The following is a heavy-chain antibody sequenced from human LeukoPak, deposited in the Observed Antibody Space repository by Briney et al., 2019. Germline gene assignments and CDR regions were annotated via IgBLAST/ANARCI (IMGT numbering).Heavy chain of an antibody. V-gene: IGHV4-4*07. CDR1: GGSISGYY. Sequence: SETLSLTCTVSGGSISGYYWSWIRQPAGKGLEWIGRIYTSGSTNYNPSLKSRVTMSVDTSKNQFSLKLSSVTAADTAVYYCASVTHPYGSGSYYVFDYWGQGTLVTVSS. J-gene: IGHJ4*02. CDR2: IYTSGST. D-gene: IGHD3-10*01. CDR3: ASVTHPYGSGSYYVFDY.